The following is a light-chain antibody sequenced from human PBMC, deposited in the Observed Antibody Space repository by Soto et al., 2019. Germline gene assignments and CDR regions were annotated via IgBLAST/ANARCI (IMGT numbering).Light chain of an antibody. J-gene: IGKJ4*01. CDR3: QTYNSAPLT. V-gene: IGKV1-27*01. CDR2: GAS. Sequence: EIQMTQSPSSLSASVGDRVTITCRASHDISNYLAWYQQKPGKVPTLLIYGASTLHSGVPSRFSGSGSGTDFTLTISRLQPGDVATYYCQTYNSAPLTFGGGTKVEI. CDR1: HDISNY.